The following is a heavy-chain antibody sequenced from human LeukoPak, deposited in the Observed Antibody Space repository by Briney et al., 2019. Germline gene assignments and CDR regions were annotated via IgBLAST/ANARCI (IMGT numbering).Heavy chain of an antibody. D-gene: IGHD2-15*01. CDR1: GFTFSSYE. J-gene: IGHJ4*02. CDR2: ISSSGSTI. Sequence: HPGGSLRLSCAASGFTFSSYEMNWVRHAPGKGLEWVSYISSSGSTIYYADSVKGRFTISRDNAKNSLYLQMNSLRAEDTAVYYCARGGDIVVVVAATDYWGQGTLVTVSS. V-gene: IGHV3-48*03. CDR3: ARGGDIVVVVAATDY.